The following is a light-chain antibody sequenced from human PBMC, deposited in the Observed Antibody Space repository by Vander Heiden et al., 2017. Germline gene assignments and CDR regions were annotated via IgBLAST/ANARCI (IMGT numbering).Light chain of an antibody. CDR1: QSISSY. Sequence: DIQMTQSPSSLSASVADRVTITCRASQSISSYLNWYQQKPGKAPKILIYAASRLQSGVPSRFSGTGSGADFTLTISSLQPEDFATYYCQQSYSTPLTFGPGTKVHIK. J-gene: IGKJ3*01. CDR2: AAS. CDR3: QQSYSTPLT. V-gene: IGKV1-39*01.